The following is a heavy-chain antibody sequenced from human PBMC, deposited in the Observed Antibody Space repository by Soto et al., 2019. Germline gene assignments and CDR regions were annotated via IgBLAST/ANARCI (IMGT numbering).Heavy chain of an antibody. CDR1: VGYIIISRGY. J-gene: IGHJ4*02. V-gene: IGHV4-39*01. CDR3: VSQVSGDANFFDY. Sequence: SVTLSVTCPLFVGYIIISRGYWGRIRQPPGRGLEVIGSVYYSGTTYYNSSLEGRVTISVDRSKTLFSLKLNSVTAADTAVYYCVSQVSGDANFFDYWGQGALVTVSS. CDR2: VYYSGTT.